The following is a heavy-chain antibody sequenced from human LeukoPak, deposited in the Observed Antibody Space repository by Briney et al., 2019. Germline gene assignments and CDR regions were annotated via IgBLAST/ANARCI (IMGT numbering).Heavy chain of an antibody. Sequence: SQTLSLTCAISGDSVSSNCAAWNWLRQSPSRGLEWLGRTYYRSKWYKDYAVSVKSRITINPDTSKNQFSLQLNSMSPEDSAVYYCARMDIVPTNYFDYWGQGTLVTVSS. D-gene: IGHD5-12*01. CDR1: GDSVSSNCAA. CDR3: ARMDIVPTNYFDY. V-gene: IGHV6-1*01. CDR2: TYYRSKWYK. J-gene: IGHJ4*02.